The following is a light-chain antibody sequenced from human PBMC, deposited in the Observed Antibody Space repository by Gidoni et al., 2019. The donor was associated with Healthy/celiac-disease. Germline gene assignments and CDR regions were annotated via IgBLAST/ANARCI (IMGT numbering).Light chain of an antibody. CDR3: QQYGSSPRT. CDR1: QSVSSSY. Sequence: EIVLTPSPGTLSLSPGERATLSCRASQSVSSSYLAWYQQKPGQAPRLLIYGASSRATGIPDRFSGSGSGTDFTLTISRLEPEDFAVYYCQQYGSSPRTXGXGTKVEIK. CDR2: GAS. V-gene: IGKV3-20*01. J-gene: IGKJ1*01.